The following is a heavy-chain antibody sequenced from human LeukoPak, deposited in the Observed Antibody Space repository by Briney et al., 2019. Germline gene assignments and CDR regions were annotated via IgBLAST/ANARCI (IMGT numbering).Heavy chain of an antibody. CDR3: ARGDCRGGSCFLPESFQH. D-gene: IGHD2-15*01. CDR1: GYTLTSFS. Sequence: GSSVKVSCKASGYTLTSFSVSWVRQAPGQGLEGMGWISAYNGDTNYAQKLQGRVTMTTDTSTNTAYMELRRLRSDDTAVYYCARGDCRGGSCFLPESFQHWGQGTLVTVYS. V-gene: IGHV1-18*01. J-gene: IGHJ1*01. CDR2: ISAYNGDT.